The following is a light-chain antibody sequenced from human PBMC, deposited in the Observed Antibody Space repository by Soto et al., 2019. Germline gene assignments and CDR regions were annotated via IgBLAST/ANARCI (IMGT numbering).Light chain of an antibody. CDR1: QSVSTY. CDR2: DAS. CDR3: QQRSNWPPGFT. J-gene: IGKJ3*01. Sequence: EIVLTQSPATLSLSPGERATLSRRASQSVSTYLAWYQQKPGQAPRLLIYDASNRATGIPARFSGSGSGTDFTLTISSLEPEDFAVYYCQQRSNWPPGFTFGPGTKVDIK. V-gene: IGKV3-11*01.